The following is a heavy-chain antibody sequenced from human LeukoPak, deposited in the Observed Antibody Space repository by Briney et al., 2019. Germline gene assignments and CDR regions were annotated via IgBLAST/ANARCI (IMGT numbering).Heavy chain of an antibody. CDR2: ISGYNGNT. V-gene: IGHV1-18*01. CDR1: GYMFTSYG. D-gene: IGHD2-2*01. Sequence: GASVKVSCKASGYMFTSYGITWVRQAPGQGLEWMGWISGYNGNTNFAQKLQGRVTMTTDTSTSTAYMELSSLRSEDTAVYYCARDQLLGGDAFDLWGQGTMVTVSS. CDR3: ARDQLLGGDAFDL. J-gene: IGHJ3*01.